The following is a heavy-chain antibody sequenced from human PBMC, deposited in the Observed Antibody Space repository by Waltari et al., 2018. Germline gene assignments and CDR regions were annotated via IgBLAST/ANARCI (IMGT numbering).Heavy chain of an antibody. V-gene: IGHV4-39*01. CDR3: ARPKDGDLTFDY. Sequence: QLQLQESGPGLVKPSEPLSLTCTVSGGSISRSSYNWGWIRRPPGKGLEWIGSIYYSGSTSYNPSLKSRVTISVDTSKNQFSLKLSSVTAADTAVYYCARPKDGDLTFDYWGQGTLVTVSS. CDR2: IYYSGST. J-gene: IGHJ4*02. D-gene: IGHD2-15*01. CDR1: GGSISRSSYN.